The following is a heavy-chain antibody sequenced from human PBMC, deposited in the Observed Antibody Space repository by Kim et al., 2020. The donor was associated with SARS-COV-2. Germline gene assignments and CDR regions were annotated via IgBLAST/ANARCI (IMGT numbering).Heavy chain of an antibody. CDR3: ARGTTNLQSRYKNEALPGFDP. CDR2: VNHRGRT. D-gene: IGHD3-16*02. V-gene: IGHV4-34*01. Sequence: SETLSLTCAVYGESFSSYYWSWIRQPPEKGLEWIGEVNHRGRTNYNPSLQSRVTISTDTSKNQFSLNLDSLTAADTAIYYCARGTTNLQSRYKNEALPGFDPWGQGTLVTVSS. CDR1: GESFSSYY. J-gene: IGHJ5*02.